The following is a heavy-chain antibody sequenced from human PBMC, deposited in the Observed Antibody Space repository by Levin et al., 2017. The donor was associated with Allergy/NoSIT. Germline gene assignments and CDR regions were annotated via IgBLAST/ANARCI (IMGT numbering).Heavy chain of an antibody. D-gene: IGHD2-8*01. CDR2: ASGSGGTI. Sequence: GGSLRLSCEASGFTFSNYAMSWVRQAPGKGLEWVSVASGSGGTIYYVDSVKGRFTNSRDSSKNTLYLQMKSLRAEDTAIYYCAKQAPWSYFDYWGQGTLVTVSS. V-gene: IGHV3-23*01. CDR1: GFTFSNYA. J-gene: IGHJ4*02. CDR3: AKQAPWSYFDY.